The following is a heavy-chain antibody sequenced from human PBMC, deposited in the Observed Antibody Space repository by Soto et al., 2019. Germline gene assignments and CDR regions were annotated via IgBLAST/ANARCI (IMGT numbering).Heavy chain of an antibody. CDR1: SGSISSSSNH. D-gene: IGHD1-7*01. CDR2: ISYLGTT. V-gene: IGHV4-39*01. Sequence: SETLSLTCTVSSGSISSSSNHWGWIRQPPGKGLEWIASISYLGTTYYSPSLKSRVIKSIDASRNQFSLKLTSVTAADTAMYFCARQKLDVPAFFDYWGQGILVTVSS. J-gene: IGHJ4*02. CDR3: ARQKLDVPAFFDY.